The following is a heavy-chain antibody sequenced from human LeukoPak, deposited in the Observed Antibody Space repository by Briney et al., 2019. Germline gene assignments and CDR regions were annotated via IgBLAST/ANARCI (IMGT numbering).Heavy chain of an antibody. CDR2: FDPEDGET. CDR3: ATSPPYYYDSSGFYAFDI. J-gene: IGHJ3*02. CDR1: GYTLTELS. D-gene: IGHD3-22*01. V-gene: IGHV1-24*01. Sequence: ASVKVSCKVSGYTLTELSMHWVRQAPGKGLEWMGGFDPEDGETIYAQKFQGRVTMTEDTSTDTAYMELSSLRSEDTAVYYCATSPPYYYDSSGFYAFDIWGQGTMVTVSS.